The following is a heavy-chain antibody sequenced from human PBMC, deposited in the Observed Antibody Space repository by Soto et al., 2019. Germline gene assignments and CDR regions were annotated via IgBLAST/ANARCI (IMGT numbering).Heavy chain of an antibody. CDR1: GFTFSSYG. D-gene: IGHD2-15*01. V-gene: IGHV3-30*18. J-gene: IGHJ6*03. Sequence: GGSLRLSCAASGFTFSSYGMHWVRQAPGKGLEWVAVISYDGSNKYYADSVKGRFTISRDNSKNTLYLQMNSLRAEDTAVYYCAKDQKGVSCYYYMDVWGKGTTVTVSS. CDR2: ISYDGSNK. CDR3: AKDQKGVSCYYYMDV.